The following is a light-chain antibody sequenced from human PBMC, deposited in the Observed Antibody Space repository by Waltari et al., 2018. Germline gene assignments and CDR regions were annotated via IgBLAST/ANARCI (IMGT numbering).Light chain of an antibody. J-gene: IGKJ4*01. CDR3: MQALQAPLT. Sequence: DIVMTQSPLSLPVTPGEPASISCRSSRSLLHSNGYNYLDWYLQNPGQSPRILVYLGSNRASGVPDRFSGSGSGTDFTLKISRVEAEDVGVYYCMQALQAPLTFGGGTKVEIK. CDR1: RSLLHSNGYNY. V-gene: IGKV2-28*01. CDR2: LGS.